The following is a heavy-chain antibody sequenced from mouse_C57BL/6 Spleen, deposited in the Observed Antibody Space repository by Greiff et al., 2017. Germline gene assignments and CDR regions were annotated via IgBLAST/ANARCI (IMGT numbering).Heavy chain of an antibody. J-gene: IGHJ1*03. CDR2: IDPSDSET. D-gene: IGHD1-1*01. Sequence: QVQLQQPGAELVRPGSSVKLSCKASGYTFTSYWMHWVKQRPIQGLEWIGNIDPSDSETHYNQKFKDKATLTVDKSSSTAYMQLSSLTSEDSAVYYCARIDYVSSYWYFDVWGTGTTVTVSS. CDR3: ARIDYVSSYWYFDV. V-gene: IGHV1-52*01. CDR1: GYTFTSYW.